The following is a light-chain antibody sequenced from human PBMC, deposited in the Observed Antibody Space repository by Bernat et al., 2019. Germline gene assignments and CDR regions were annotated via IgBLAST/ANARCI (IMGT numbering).Light chain of an antibody. J-gene: IGKJ5*01. CDR3: MQGVQSPIT. Sequence: DIVMTQSPLSLPVTPGEPASISCRASQSLLHSDGNIYLDWYLHKPGQSPHLLIFSGSNRASGVPDRFSGSGSGTDFTLKIRRVEADDIGVYYCMQGVQSPITFGQGTRLEIK. CDR1: QSLLHSDGNIY. CDR2: SGS. V-gene: IGKV2-28*01.